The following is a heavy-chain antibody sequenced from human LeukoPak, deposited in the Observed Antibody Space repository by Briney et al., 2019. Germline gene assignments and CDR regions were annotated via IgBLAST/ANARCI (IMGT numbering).Heavy chain of an antibody. CDR3: ARRVAVTARYYFDF. CDR2: VNYNGNT. J-gene: IGHJ4*02. V-gene: IGHV4-59*08. D-gene: IGHD6-19*01. Sequence: SETLSLTCTVSGGSISTYYWSWIRQPPGKGLEWIGYVNYNGNTNYNPSLKGRVTISVDTSKNQFSLKLSSVTAADTAVYFCARRVAVTARYYFDFWGQGTLVTVSS. CDR1: GGSISTYY.